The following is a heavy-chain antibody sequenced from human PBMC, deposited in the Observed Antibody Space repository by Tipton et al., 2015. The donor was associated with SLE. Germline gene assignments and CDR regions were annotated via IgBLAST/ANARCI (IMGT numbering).Heavy chain of an antibody. V-gene: IGHV4-59*11. D-gene: IGHD3-16*01. CDR1: GGSISSHY. CDR2: IYYSGST. CDR3: ARSLGAFDI. J-gene: IGHJ3*02. Sequence: TLSLTCAVSGGSISSHYWSWFRQPPGKGLEWIGYIYYSGSTNYNPSLKSRVTISVDTSKNQFSLKLSSVTAADTAVYYCARSLGAFDIWGQGTMVTVSS.